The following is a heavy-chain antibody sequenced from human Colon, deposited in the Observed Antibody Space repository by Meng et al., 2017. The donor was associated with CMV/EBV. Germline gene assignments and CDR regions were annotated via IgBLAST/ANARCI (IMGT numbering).Heavy chain of an antibody. CDR2: IKQDGSET. CDR1: GFTFSNHW. Sequence: GESLKISCVASGFTFSNHWMSWVRRAPGKGLEWVASIKQDGSETSYVDSVKGRFTISRDNGKNSLFLHMNSLRAEDTAVYYCARAVYFPLYHFNSWGQGTLVTVFS. CDR3: ARAVYFPLYHFNS. V-gene: IGHV3-7*01. D-gene: IGHD2-8*01. J-gene: IGHJ4*02.